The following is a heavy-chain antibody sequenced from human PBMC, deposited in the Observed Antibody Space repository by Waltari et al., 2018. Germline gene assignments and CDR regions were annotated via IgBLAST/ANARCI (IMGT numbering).Heavy chain of an antibody. CDR1: GYAFLNYC. V-gene: IGHV5-51*01. J-gene: IGHJ3*02. Sequence: VQLVQSGAALKKPGESLKISCKTSGYAFLNYCIGLVPQTPGNGLEWMGIIYPEDSDIRYSPSFEGQVTFSVDKSSNTAFLQWRNLKASDTAMYFCARPKSWGRVGPHDAFEIWGQGTVVTVSS. CDR2: IYPEDSDI. CDR3: ARPKSWGRVGPHDAFEI. D-gene: IGHD3-16*01.